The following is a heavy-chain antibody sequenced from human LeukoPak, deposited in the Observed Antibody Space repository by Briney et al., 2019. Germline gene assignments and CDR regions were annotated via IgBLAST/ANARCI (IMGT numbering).Heavy chain of an antibody. V-gene: IGHV3-64D*06. Sequence: GGSLRLSCSVSGFTFRSYVMYWVRQAPGKGLEYVSVISSNGGSTNYADSVKGRFTISGDNSKNTLYLQMSSLRAEDTAVYYCVKGNNYDSSGYQFDYWGQGTLVTVSS. CDR2: ISSNGGST. CDR1: GFTFRSYV. D-gene: IGHD3-22*01. CDR3: VKGNNYDSSGYQFDY. J-gene: IGHJ4*02.